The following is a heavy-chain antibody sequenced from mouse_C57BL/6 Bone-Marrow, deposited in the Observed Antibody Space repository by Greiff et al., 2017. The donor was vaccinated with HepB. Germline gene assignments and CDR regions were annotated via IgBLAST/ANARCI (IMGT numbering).Heavy chain of an antibody. D-gene: IGHD1-1*02. CDR3: ATWYYFDY. J-gene: IGHJ2*01. V-gene: IGHV5-17*01. CDR1: GFTFSDYG. Sequence: DVKLVESGGGLVKPGGSLKLSCAASGFTFSDYGMHWVRQAPEKGLEWVAYISSGSSTIYYADTVKGRFTISRDNAKNTLFLQMTSLRSEDTAMYYCATWYYFDYWGQGTTLTVSS. CDR2: ISSGSSTI.